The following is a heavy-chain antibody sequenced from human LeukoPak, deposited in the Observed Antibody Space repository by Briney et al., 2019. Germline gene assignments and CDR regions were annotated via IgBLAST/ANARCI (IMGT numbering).Heavy chain of an antibody. Sequence: SETLSLTCTVSGDSISSYYWSWLRQPPGNRLEWIGYIHYSGSSNYNPSLKSRVTMSVDTSMNQFSLRLSSVTAADTAVYYCARDSGSSPTFDYWGQGTLVTVSS. CDR3: ARDSGSSPTFDY. J-gene: IGHJ4*02. D-gene: IGHD6-13*01. CDR2: IHYSGSS. V-gene: IGHV4-59*01. CDR1: GDSISSYY.